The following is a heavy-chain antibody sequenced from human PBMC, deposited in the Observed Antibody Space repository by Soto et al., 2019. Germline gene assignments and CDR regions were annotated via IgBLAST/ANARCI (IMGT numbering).Heavy chain of an antibody. CDR3: ARENFYDILAWGFDP. J-gene: IGHJ5*02. CDR2: INAGNGIT. D-gene: IGHD3-9*01. V-gene: IGHV1-3*01. Sequence: ASVKVSCKASGYTFTSYAMHWVRQAPGQRLEWMGWINAGNGITKYSQKFQGRVTITRDTSASTAYMELSSLRSEDTAVYYCARENFYDILAWGFDPWGQGTLVTVSS. CDR1: GYTFTSYA.